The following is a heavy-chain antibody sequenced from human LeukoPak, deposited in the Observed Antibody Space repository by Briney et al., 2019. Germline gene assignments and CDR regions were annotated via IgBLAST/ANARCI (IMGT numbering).Heavy chain of an antibody. J-gene: IGHJ5*02. D-gene: IGHD2/OR15-2a*01. CDR1: GFTFSSYG. CDR2: ISYDRTNK. V-gene: IGHV3-30*18. CDR3: AKSNRAGFDP. Sequence: GRSLRLSCAASGFTFSSYGMHWVRQAPGKGLEWVAIISYDRTNKYYADSVKGRFTISRDNSKNTLYLQMNNLRAEDTAVNYCAKSNRAGFDPWGQGTLVTVSS.